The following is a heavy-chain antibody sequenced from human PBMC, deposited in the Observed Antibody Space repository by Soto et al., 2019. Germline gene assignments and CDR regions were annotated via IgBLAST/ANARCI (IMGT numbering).Heavy chain of an antibody. CDR2: ISTNGDST. J-gene: IGHJ4*02. V-gene: IGHV3-64*01. Sequence: EVQLVESGGGLVQPGGSLRLSCAASGFTFGSYPMPWFRQAPGKGLEYVSAISTNGDSTFYVNSVKGRFTISRDNSKNTLYLQMGSLRAEDMGVYYCAREGMSRPRWVFDYWGQGTLVTASS. D-gene: IGHD6-13*01. CDR1: GFTFGSYP. CDR3: AREGMSRPRWVFDY.